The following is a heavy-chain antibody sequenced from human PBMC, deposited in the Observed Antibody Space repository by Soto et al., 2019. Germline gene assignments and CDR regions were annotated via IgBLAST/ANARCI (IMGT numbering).Heavy chain of an antibody. CDR2: IIPMFGAA. J-gene: IGHJ3*02. CDR1: GGMFSTHG. CDR3: XXXXXXXXXXXXXXXXXDM. V-gene: IGHV1-69*12. Sequence: QVQLVQSGAEVKKPGSSVKVSCKASGGMFSTHGFTWVRQAPGQGLEWMGGIIPMFGAANYAQKFQGRVTITADESPSTAYMEXSSXXXXXXXXXXXXXXXXXXXXXXXXXXXXDMWGQGTMVT.